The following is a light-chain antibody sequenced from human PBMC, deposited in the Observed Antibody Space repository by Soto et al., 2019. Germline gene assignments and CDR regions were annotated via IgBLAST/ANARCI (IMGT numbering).Light chain of an antibody. V-gene: IGKV1-39*01. Sequence: DIQMTQSPSSLSASVGDRVTITCRASQSISSYLNWYQQKPGKAHKLLIYAASSLQSGVPSRFSGSGSCTDFPLPLSSLQPEDFATYYCQQSYSTPLTFGPGTKVDI. CDR2: AAS. J-gene: IGKJ3*01. CDR1: QSISSY. CDR3: QQSYSTPLT.